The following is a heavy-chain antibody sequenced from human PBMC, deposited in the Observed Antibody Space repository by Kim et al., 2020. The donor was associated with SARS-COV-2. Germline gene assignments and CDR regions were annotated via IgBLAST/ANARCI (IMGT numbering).Heavy chain of an antibody. D-gene: IGHD4-17*01. CDR1: GYTFTSYA. V-gene: IGHV1-3*01. J-gene: IGHJ4*02. CDR3: ASTVTTGFFWDY. Sequence: ASVKVSCKASGYTFTSYAMHWVRKAPGHRLEWMGWITAGNGNTKYSQKFQGRVTITRDTSASTAYMELSSLRSEDTAVYYCASTVTTGFFWDYWGQGTLVTVSS. CDR2: ITAGNGNT.